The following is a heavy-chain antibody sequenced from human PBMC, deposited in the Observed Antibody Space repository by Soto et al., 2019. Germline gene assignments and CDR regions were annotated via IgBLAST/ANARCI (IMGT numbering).Heavy chain of an antibody. CDR2: IYPGESDT. Sequence: GESLKISCKGSGYSFTSYWIGWVRQIPWKGLEWMGIIYPGESDTRYSPSFQGQVTISADKSISTAYLQWSSLKASDTAMYYCARLEGGYYGYYYYGRDVWGEGTTVSVSS. D-gene: IGHD3-3*01. CDR3: ARLEGGYYGYYYYGRDV. V-gene: IGHV5-51*01. CDR1: GYSFTSYW. J-gene: IGHJ6*04.